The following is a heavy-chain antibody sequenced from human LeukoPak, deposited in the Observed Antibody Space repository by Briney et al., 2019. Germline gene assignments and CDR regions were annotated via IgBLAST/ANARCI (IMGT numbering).Heavy chain of an antibody. CDR1: RGSISSYY. CDR2: IYYSGST. V-gene: IGHV4-59*01. J-gene: IGHJ4*02. CDR3: ARDLGGSYFDY. Sequence: PSETLSLTCTVSRGSISSYYWSWIRQPPGKGLEWIGYIYYSGSTNYNPSLKSRVTISVDTSKNQFSLKLSSVTAADTAVYYCARDLGGSYFDYWGQGTLVTVSS. D-gene: IGHD1-26*01.